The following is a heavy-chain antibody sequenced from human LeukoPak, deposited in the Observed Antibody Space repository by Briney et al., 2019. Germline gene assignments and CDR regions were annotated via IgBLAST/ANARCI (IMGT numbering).Heavy chain of an antibody. V-gene: IGHV1-2*02. J-gene: IGHJ4*02. CDR2: ISPNSGGT. D-gene: IGHD2-15*01. Sequence: GASVRVSCKASGYTFTGHYMHWVRQAPGQGLEWMGWISPNSGGTNYAPKFQGRVTMTRDTSISTAYMDLSRLQSDDTAVYYCARGDGGSGVRYWGQGTLVTVSS. CDR1: GYTFTGHY. CDR3: ARGDGGSGVRY.